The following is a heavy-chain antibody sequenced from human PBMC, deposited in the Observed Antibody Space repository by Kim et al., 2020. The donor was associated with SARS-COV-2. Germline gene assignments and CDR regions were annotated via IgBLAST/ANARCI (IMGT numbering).Heavy chain of an antibody. CDR3: AREEGRSSSGIDY. V-gene: IGHV1-2*02. D-gene: IGHD6-6*01. CDR1: GYTFTGYY. Sequence: ASVKVSCKASGYTFTGYYMHWVRQAPGQGLEWMGWINPNSGGTNYAQKFQGRVTMTRDTSISTAYMELSRLRSDDTAVYYCAREEGRSSSGIDYWGQGTLVTGSS. J-gene: IGHJ4*02. CDR2: INPNSGGT.